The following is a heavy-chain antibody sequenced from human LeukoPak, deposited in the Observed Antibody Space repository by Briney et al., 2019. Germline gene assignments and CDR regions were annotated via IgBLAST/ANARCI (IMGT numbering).Heavy chain of an antibody. CDR3: TRDPREYCSSTSCYNEDY. V-gene: IGHV3-49*04. J-gene: IGHJ4*02. D-gene: IGHD2-2*02. CDR2: IRSKAYGGTT. Sequence: GGSLRLSCTASGFTFGDYAMSWVRQAPGKGLEWVGFIRSKAYGGTTEYAASVKGRFTISRDDSKSIAYLQMNSLKTEDTAVYYCTRDPREYCSSTSCYNEDYWGQGTLVTVSS. CDR1: GFTFGDYA.